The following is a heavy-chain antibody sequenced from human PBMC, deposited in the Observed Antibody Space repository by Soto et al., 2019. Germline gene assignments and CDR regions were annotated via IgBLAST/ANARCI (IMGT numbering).Heavy chain of an antibody. CDR3: ARQLEWLSTPFDP. CDR1: GYSFTSYW. D-gene: IGHD3-3*01. V-gene: IGHV5-51*01. J-gene: IGHJ5*02. Sequence: GESLKISCKGSGYSFTSYWIGWVRQMPGKGLEWMGIIYPGDSDTRYSPSFQGQVTISADKSINTAYLQWSSLKASDTAMYYCARQLEWLSTPFDPWGQGTLVTVS. CDR2: IYPGDSDT.